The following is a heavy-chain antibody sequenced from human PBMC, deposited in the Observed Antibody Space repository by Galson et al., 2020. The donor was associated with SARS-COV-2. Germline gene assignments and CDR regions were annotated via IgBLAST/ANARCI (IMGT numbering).Heavy chain of an antibody. V-gene: IGHV3-30*03. CDR1: GFTFSSYG. J-gene: IGHJ6*02. CDR2: ISYDGSNK. D-gene: IGHD3-9*01. Sequence: LTCAASGFTFSSYGMHWVRQAPGKGLEWVAVISYDGSNKYYADSVKGRFTISRDNSKNTLYLQMNSLRAEDTAVYYCARDDRYYDSLTGYYIGSVGGYYYYGMDVWGQGTTVTVSS. CDR3: ARDDRYYDSLTGYYIGSVGGYYYYGMDV.